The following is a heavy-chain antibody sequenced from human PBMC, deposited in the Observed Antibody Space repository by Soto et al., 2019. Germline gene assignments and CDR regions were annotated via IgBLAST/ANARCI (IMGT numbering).Heavy chain of an antibody. D-gene: IGHD6-19*01. Sequence: QVQLVQSGAEVKKPGASVKVSCKASGYTFTSYAMHWVRQAPGQRLEWMGWINAGNGNTKYSQKFQGRVTITRDTSASTAYMELSSLRSEDTAVYYCARGLGDEAAVAGRFDYWGQGTLVTVSS. CDR1: GYTFTSYA. CDR2: INAGNGNT. J-gene: IGHJ4*02. CDR3: ARGLGDEAAVAGRFDY. V-gene: IGHV1-3*01.